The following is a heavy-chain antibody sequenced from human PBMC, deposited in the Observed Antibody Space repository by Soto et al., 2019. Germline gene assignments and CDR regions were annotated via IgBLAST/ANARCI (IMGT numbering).Heavy chain of an antibody. CDR2: ISPYGSDT. CDR1: GFTFSNYW. D-gene: IGHD4-4*01. J-gene: IGHJ4*02. Sequence: EMQLVESGGGLVQPGGSLRLSCVASGFTFSNYWMHWVRQAPGKGLVWVSRISPYGSDTRYADSVRGRFTISRDNAKNTGYLQLDSLTVEDTALYYCTKDFDSNQGYWGQGALVTVSS. CDR3: TKDFDSNQGY. V-gene: IGHV3-74*01.